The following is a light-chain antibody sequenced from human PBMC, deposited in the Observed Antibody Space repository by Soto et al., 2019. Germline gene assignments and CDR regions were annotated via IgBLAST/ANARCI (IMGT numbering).Light chain of an antibody. CDR3: NSYTSSSTYV. V-gene: IGLV2-14*03. CDR2: DVT. Sequence: QSALTQPPSLSGTPGQSITISCTGTSSDVGGFNYVSWYQQHPGKAPKLMIYDVTNRPSGVSYRFSGSKSGNTASLTISGLQAEDEADYYCNSYTSSSTYVFGTGTKVTVL. J-gene: IGLJ1*01. CDR1: SSDVGGFNY.